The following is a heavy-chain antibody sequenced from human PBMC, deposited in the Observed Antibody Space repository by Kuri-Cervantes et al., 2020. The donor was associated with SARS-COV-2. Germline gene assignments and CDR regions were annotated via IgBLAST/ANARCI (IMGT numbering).Heavy chain of an antibody. V-gene: IGHV4-34*01. Sequence: ESLKISCAVYGGSFSGYYWSWIRQPPGKGLEWIGEINHSGSTNYNPSLKSRVTISVDTSKNQFSLKLSSVTAADTAVYYCAREIVVVITPSYFDYWGQGTPVTVSS. CDR3: AREIVVVITPSYFDY. J-gene: IGHJ4*02. CDR1: GGSFSGYY. CDR2: INHSGST. D-gene: IGHD3-22*01.